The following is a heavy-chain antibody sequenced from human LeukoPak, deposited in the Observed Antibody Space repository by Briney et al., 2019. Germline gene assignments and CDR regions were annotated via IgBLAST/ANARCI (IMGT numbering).Heavy chain of an antibody. J-gene: IGHJ6*03. Sequence: ASVKVSCKASGYTFTGYYMHWVRQAPGQGLEWMGWINPNSGGTNYAQKFQGRVTMTRDTSISTAYMELSRLRSDDTAVYYCARQYYYGSGSYVAYFGYYYMDVWGKGTTVTVSS. CDR1: GYTFTGYY. CDR2: INPNSGGT. D-gene: IGHD3-10*01. CDR3: ARQYYYGSGSYVAYFGYYYMDV. V-gene: IGHV1-2*02.